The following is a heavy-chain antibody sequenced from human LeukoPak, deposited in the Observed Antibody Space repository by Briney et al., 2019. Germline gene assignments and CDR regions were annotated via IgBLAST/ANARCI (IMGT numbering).Heavy chain of an antibody. V-gene: IGHV3-30-3*01. CDR1: GFTFSSYA. CDR3: ARGTQADIVVVLAAIRLFDY. J-gene: IGHJ4*02. Sequence: GGSLRLSCAASGFTFSSYAMHWVRQAPGKGLEWVAVISYDGSNKYYADSVKDRFTISRDNSKNTLYLQMNSLRAEDTAVYYCARGTQADIVVVLAAIRLFDYWGQGTLVTVSS. CDR2: ISYDGSNK. D-gene: IGHD2-2*02.